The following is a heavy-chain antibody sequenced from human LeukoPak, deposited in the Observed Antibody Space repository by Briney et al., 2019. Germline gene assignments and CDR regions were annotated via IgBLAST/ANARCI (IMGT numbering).Heavy chain of an antibody. CDR1: GYSISGGYY. CDR3: ARNNSNGFDF. Sequence: PSDTLSLTCTVSGYSISGGYYWGWIRQPPGKWLDWIGTIFQSVITYYNPSHKRRVTTSVDTPKNQFPLTLSSVTAADTAVYYCARNNSNGFDFWSPGTLVTVSS. D-gene: IGHD6-19*01. CDR2: IFQSVIT. J-gene: IGHJ4*02. V-gene: IGHV4-38-2*02.